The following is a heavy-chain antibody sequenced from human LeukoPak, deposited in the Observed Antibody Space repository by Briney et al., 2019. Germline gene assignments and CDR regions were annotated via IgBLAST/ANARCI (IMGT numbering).Heavy chain of an antibody. V-gene: IGHV3-30*02. CDR1: GFTFSNYA. D-gene: IGHD1-1*01. Sequence: PGGSLRLSCAASGFTFSNYAMHWVRQAPGKGLEWVAFIQFDGSDKHYADSVKGRFTISRDNSKSTLYLQMNSLRPEDTSVYYCAEDQQLQPFHYWGQGTLVTVSS. J-gene: IGHJ4*02. CDR3: AEDQQLQPFHY. CDR2: IQFDGSDK.